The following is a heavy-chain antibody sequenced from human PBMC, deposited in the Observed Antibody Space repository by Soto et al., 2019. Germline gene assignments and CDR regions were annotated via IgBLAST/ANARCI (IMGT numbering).Heavy chain of an antibody. CDR2: TWYDGNNK. Sequence: QVLLVESGGGVVQPGRSLRLSCAASGFTFSTYGMHWVRQAPGKGLEWVALTWYDGNNKYYADSVKGRLSISRDNSKNTLYLHMTSLRVEDPAVYYCARDGIGFDYWGQGPLVTVSS. CDR1: GFTFSTYG. J-gene: IGHJ4*02. CDR3: ARDGIGFDY. D-gene: IGHD1-26*01. V-gene: IGHV3-33*01.